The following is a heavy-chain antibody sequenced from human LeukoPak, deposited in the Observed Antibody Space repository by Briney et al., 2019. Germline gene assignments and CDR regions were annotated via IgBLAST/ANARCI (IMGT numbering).Heavy chain of an antibody. CDR3: ARDTSDIVATNFDY. J-gene: IGHJ4*02. CDR2: ISSNGGST. CDR1: GFTFSSYA. D-gene: IGHD5-12*01. V-gene: IGHV3-64*01. Sequence: PGGSLRLSCAASGFTFSSYAMHWVRQAPGKGREYVSAISSNGGSTYYANSVKGRFTISRDNSKNTLYLQMGSLRAEDMAVYYCARDTSDIVATNFDYWGQGTLVTVSS.